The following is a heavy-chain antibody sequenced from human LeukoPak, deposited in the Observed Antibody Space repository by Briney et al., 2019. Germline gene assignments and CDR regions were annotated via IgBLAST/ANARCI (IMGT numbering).Heavy chain of an antibody. CDR3: ARGLERRKDYFDY. CDR2: IHFSGST. CDR1: GGSMSPYH. J-gene: IGHJ4*02. Sequence: SETLSLTCTVSGGSMSPYHWGWIRQPPGKGLEWIGYIHFSGSTNYSPSLKSRVTISVDTSKNQFSLKLSSVTAADTAVYYCARGLERRKDYFDYWGQGTLVTVSS. V-gene: IGHV4-59*01. D-gene: IGHD1-1*01.